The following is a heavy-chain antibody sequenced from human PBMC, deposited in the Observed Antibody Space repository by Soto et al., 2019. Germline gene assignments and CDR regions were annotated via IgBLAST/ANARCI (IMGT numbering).Heavy chain of an antibody. V-gene: IGHV3-23*01. CDR3: ARDKVDTAMVTGYYYYGMDV. CDR1: GFTFISYA. CDR2: ISGSGGST. J-gene: IGHJ6*02. Sequence: PGGSLRLSCASSGFTFISYAMSWVRQAPGKGLEWVSAISGSGGSTYYADSVKGRFTISRDNSKNSLYLQMNSLRAEDTAVYYCARDKVDTAMVTGYYYYGMDVWGQGTTVTVSS. D-gene: IGHD5-18*01.